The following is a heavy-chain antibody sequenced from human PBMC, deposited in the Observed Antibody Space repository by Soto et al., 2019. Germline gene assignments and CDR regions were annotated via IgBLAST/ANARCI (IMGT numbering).Heavy chain of an antibody. V-gene: IGHV3-33*01. D-gene: IGHD6-13*01. J-gene: IGHJ3*02. Sequence: GGSLILSCAASGFTFSSYGMHWVRQAPGKGLEWVAVIWYDGSNKYYADSVKGRFTISRDNSKNTLYLQMNSLRAEDTAVYYCARPQQLANDAFDIWGQGTMVTVSS. CDR1: GFTFSSYG. CDR2: IWYDGSNK. CDR3: ARPQQLANDAFDI.